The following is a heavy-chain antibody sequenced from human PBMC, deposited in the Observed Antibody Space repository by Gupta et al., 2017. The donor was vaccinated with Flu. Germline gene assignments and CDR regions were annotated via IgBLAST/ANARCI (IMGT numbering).Heavy chain of an antibody. CDR2: ISSTGATI. CDR1: TFSTYS. J-gene: IGHJ4*02. V-gene: IGHV3-48*01. D-gene: IGHD2-15*01. CDR3: ATSCSGGNCLDY. Sequence: TFSTYSMNWVRQAPGKGLEWVSYISSTGATIYYAASVKGRFTISRDTARNSLYLQMNSLRAEDTAVYYCATSCSGGNCLDYWGQGTLVTVSS.